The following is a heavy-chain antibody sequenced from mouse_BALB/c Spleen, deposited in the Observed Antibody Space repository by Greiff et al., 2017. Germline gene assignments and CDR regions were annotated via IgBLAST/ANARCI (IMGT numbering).Heavy chain of an antibody. CDR3: TRSPYGYDRTPYAMDY. CDR1: GYTFTGYY. Sequence: VQLQQSGAELVKPGASVKLSCKASGYTFTGYYMYWVKQRPGQGLEWIGEINPSNGGTNFNEKFKSKATLTVDKSSSTAYMQLSSLTSEDSAVYYCTRSPYGYDRTPYAMDYWGQGTSVTVSS. D-gene: IGHD2-2*01. J-gene: IGHJ4*01. V-gene: IGHV1S81*02. CDR2: INPSNGGT.